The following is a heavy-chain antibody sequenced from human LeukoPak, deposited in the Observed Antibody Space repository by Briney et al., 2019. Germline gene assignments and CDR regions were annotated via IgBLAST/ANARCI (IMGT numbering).Heavy chain of an antibody. CDR2: INPNSGGT. J-gene: IGHJ6*02. CDR1: GYTFTGYY. CDR3: ARDGHIVVVTAIPSYGMDV. V-gene: IGHV1-2*06. Sequence: ASVKVSCKASGYTFTGYYMHWVRQAPGQGLEWMGRINPNSGGTNYARKFQGRVTMTRDTSISTAYMELSRLRPDDTAVYYCARDGHIVVVTAIPSYGMDVWGQGTTVTVSS. D-gene: IGHD2-21*02.